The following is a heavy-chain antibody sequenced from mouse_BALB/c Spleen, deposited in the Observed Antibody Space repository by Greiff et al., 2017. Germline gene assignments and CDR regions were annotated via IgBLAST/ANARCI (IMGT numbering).Heavy chain of an antibody. CDR3: ARTRITTVVAHYAMDY. V-gene: IGHV1-14*01. D-gene: IGHD1-1*01. CDR1: GYTFTSYV. Sequence: EVKLMESGPELVKPGASVKMSCKASGYTFTSYVMHWVKQKPGQGLEWIGYINPYNDGTKYNEKFKGKATLTSDKSSSTAYMELSSLTSEDSAVYYCARTRITTVVAHYAMDYWGQGTSVTVSS. J-gene: IGHJ4*01. CDR2: INPYNDGT.